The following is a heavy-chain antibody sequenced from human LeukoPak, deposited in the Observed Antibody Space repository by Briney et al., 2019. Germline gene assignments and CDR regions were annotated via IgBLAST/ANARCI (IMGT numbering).Heavy chain of an antibody. D-gene: IGHD5/OR15-5a*01. Sequence: GGSLRLPCTGSGFTFSNYHIHWLRQAPGKPLEYVSAISSDGVRAYYANSVKDRFTISRDNSKSTVFLQMGSLTTEDMAVYYCATLLRGAYDNWGQGTLVTVSS. CDR2: ISSDGVRA. CDR3: ATLLRGAYDN. CDR1: GFTFSNYH. J-gene: IGHJ4*02. V-gene: IGHV3-64*01.